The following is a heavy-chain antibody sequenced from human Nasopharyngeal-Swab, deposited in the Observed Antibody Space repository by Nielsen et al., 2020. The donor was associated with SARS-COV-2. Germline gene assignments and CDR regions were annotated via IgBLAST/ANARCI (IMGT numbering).Heavy chain of an antibody. J-gene: IGHJ6*02. CDR1: GFTFDDYA. CDR3: AKGYSSGWATNYYCGIDV. D-gene: IGHD6-25*01. Sequence: SLLLSFSASGFTFDDYAMHWVRQAPGKGLEWVSGISWNSGSIAYADSVKGRFTISRDNAKNSLYLQMNSLRREDTAFYYCAKGYSSGWATNYYCGIDVWGQGTKV. V-gene: IGHV3-9*01. CDR2: ISWNSGSI.